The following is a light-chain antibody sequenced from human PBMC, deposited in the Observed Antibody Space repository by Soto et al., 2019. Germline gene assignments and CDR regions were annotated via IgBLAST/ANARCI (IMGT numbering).Light chain of an antibody. CDR1: SGHSSYA. J-gene: IGLJ2*01. V-gene: IGLV4-69*01. CDR3: QTGGTGIL. CDR2: LNSDGSH. Sequence: QSVLTQSPSASASLGASVKLTCTLSSGHSSYAIAWHQQQPEKGPRYLMKLNSDGSHSKGDGIPDRVSGSSSGAERYLTISSLQSEDETDYYCQTGGTGILFGGGTQLTVL.